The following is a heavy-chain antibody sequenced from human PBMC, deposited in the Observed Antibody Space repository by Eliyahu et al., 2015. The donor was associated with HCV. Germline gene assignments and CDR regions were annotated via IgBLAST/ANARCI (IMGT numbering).Heavy chain of an antibody. D-gene: IGHD3-3*01. J-gene: IGHJ6*02. CDR2: IYYSXST. CDR1: XGSISRYY. CDR3: ARDSPITIFGVYYYYYGMDV. V-gene: IGHV4-59*01. Sequence: QVQLQESGPGLVKPSETLSLXCTVSXGSISRYYWXXIRQPPGKGLEWIGYIYYSXSTNYNPSLKSRVTISVDTSKNQFSLKLSSVTAADTAVYYCARDSPITIFGVYYYYYGMDVWGQGTTVTVSS.